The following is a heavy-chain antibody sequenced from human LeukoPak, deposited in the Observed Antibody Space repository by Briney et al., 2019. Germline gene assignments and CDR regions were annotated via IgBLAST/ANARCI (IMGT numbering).Heavy chain of an antibody. V-gene: IGHV3-30*18. Sequence: GRSLRLSCTVSGFTFSSVAMHWVRQVPGKGLEWVAVVSNDEINKYHADSVKGRFTISRDNSRNTLYLQMNSLTEEDTAVYYCAKDPYNSGYYGRGWFDAWGQGSLVTVSS. CDR3: AKDPYNSGYYGRGWFDA. D-gene: IGHD6-19*01. J-gene: IGHJ5*02. CDR2: VSNDEINK. CDR1: GFTFSSVA.